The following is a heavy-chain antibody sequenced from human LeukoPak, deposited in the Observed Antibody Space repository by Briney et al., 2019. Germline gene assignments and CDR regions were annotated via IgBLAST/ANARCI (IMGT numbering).Heavy chain of an antibody. D-gene: IGHD3-16*02. CDR2: ISSSSYI. CDR3: AAAPYDYVWGSYRQFDY. CDR1: GFTFSSYS. Sequence: GVLRLSCAASGFTFSSYSMNWVRQAPGKGLEWVSSISSSSYIYYSDSVKGRFTISRDNAKNSLYLQMNSLRAEDTAVYYCAAAPYDYVWGSYRQFDYWGQGTLVTVSS. J-gene: IGHJ4*02. V-gene: IGHV3-21*01.